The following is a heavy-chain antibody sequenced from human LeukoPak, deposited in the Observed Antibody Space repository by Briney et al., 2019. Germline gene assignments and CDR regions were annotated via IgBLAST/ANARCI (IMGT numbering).Heavy chain of an antibody. Sequence: SETLSLTCTVSGGSISSYYWSWIRQPPGKGLEWIGYIYYSGSTNYNPSLKSRVTISVDTSKNQFSLKLSSVTAADTAVYYCARGRLLWFGELLYSPPDYWGQGTLVTVSP. CDR1: GGSISSYY. CDR2: IYYSGST. CDR3: ARGRLLWFGELLYSPPDY. V-gene: IGHV4-59*12. D-gene: IGHD3-10*01. J-gene: IGHJ4*02.